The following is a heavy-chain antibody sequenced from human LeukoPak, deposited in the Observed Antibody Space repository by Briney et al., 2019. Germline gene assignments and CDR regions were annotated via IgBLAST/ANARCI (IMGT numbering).Heavy chain of an antibody. CDR1: GYTFTSYY. D-gene: IGHD3-3*02. CDR2: INPSGGST. CDR3: ARDSHFLVGGTDGWFDP. Sequence: ASVNVSCKASGYTFTSYYMHWVRQAPGQGLEWMGIINPSGGSTSYAQKFQGRVTMTRDTSTSTVYMELSSLRSEDTAVYYCARDSHFLVGGTDGWFDPWGQGTLVTVSS. V-gene: IGHV1-46*01. J-gene: IGHJ5*02.